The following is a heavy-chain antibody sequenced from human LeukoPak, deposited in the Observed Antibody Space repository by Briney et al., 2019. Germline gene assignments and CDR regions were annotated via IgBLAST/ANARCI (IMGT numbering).Heavy chain of an antibody. CDR2: INPSGGST. V-gene: IGHV1-46*01. Sequence: VSVKVSCKASGYTFTSYYMHWVRQAPGQGLEWMGIINPSGGSTSYAQKFQGRVTMTRDTSTSTVYMELSSLRSEDTAVYYCARGGTYQLLLSPSDYWGQGTLVTVSS. D-gene: IGHD2-2*01. CDR1: GYTFTSYY. CDR3: ARGGTYQLLLSPSDY. J-gene: IGHJ4*02.